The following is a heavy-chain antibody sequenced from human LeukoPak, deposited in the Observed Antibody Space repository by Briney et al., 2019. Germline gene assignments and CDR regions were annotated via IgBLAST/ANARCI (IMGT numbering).Heavy chain of an antibody. V-gene: IGHV1-8*01. CDR2: MNPNSGNT. CDR1: GYTFTSYD. Sequence: ASVKVSCKASGYTFTSYDINWVRQATGQGLEWIGWMNPNSGNTGYAQKFQGRVTMTRNTSISTAYMELSSLRSEDTAAYYCARAAYYGSGSYHYWGQGTLVTVSS. D-gene: IGHD3-10*01. CDR3: ARAAYYGSGSYHY. J-gene: IGHJ4*02.